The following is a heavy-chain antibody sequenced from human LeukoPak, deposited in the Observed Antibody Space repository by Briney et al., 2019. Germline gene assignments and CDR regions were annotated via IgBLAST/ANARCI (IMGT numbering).Heavy chain of an antibody. D-gene: IGHD3-22*01. CDR2: IYTSGSP. J-gene: IGHJ3*02. CDR1: GGSISSYD. V-gene: IGHV4-4*07. CDR3: ARGPYSYDSSGAFDI. Sequence: SETLSLTCTVSGGSISSYDWSWIRQPAGKGLEWIGRIYTSGSPNYNPSLKSRVTMSVDTSKNQFSLKLSSVTAADTAVYFCARGPYSYDSSGAFDIWGQGTMVTVSS.